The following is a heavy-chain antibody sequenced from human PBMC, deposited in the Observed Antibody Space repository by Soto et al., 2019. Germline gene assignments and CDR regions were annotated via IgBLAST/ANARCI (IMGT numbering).Heavy chain of an antibody. CDR2: IYYSGST. Sequence: PSETLSLTCTVSGGSISSYYWSWIRQPPGKGLEWIGYIYYSGSTNYNPSLKSRVTISVDTSKNQFSLKLSSVTAADTAVYYCARDAKKLGYCSGGSCYSLYYYYYMEVWGKGTTVTVSS. D-gene: IGHD2-15*01. CDR3: ARDAKKLGYCSGGSCYSLYYYYYMEV. CDR1: GGSISSYY. J-gene: IGHJ6*03. V-gene: IGHV4-59*01.